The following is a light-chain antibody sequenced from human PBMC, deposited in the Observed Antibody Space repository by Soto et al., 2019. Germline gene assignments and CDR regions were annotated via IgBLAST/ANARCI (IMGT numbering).Light chain of an antibody. J-gene: IGLJ1*01. Sequence: QTVLTQQPSASESPGQRVTISCSGSSSNVGSNAVNWYQQLPGTAPTLLIYSNNERLSGVPDRFSGSKSGTSASLAISGRQSEDEADYYCATWDDSLNGYVFGTGTKV. V-gene: IGLV1-44*01. CDR1: SSNVGSNA. CDR2: SNN. CDR3: ATWDDSLNGYV.